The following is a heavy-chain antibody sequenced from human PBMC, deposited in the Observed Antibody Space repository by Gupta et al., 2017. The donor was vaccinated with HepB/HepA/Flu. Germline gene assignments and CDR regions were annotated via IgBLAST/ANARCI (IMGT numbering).Heavy chain of an antibody. J-gene: IGHJ6*03. Sequence: EVQLVESGGGLVQPGGSLRLPCAASGFTFGGYSMNWGRQAPGKGRGGGAYISSSSSTIYYADSVKGRFTISRDNAKNSLYLQMNSLRDEDTAVYYCHLYDSSGYPGYYYMDVWGKGTTVT. CDR3: HLYDSSGYPGYYYMDV. CDR1: GFTFGGYS. D-gene: IGHD3-22*01. V-gene: IGHV3-48*02. CDR2: ISSSSSTI.